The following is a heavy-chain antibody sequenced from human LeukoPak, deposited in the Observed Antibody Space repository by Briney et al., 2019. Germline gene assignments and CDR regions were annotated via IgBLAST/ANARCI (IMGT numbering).Heavy chain of an antibody. CDR3: AGAGYSSGWFVTGEYFQH. J-gene: IGHJ1*01. D-gene: IGHD6-19*01. CDR2: IYYSGST. Sequence: SETLSLTCTDSGGSISSSSYYWGWIRQPPGKGLEWIGSIYYSGSTYYNPSLKSRVTISVDTSKNQFSLKLSSVTAADTAVYYCAGAGYSSGWFVTGEYFQHWGQGTLVTVSS. CDR1: GGSISSSSYY. V-gene: IGHV4-39*07.